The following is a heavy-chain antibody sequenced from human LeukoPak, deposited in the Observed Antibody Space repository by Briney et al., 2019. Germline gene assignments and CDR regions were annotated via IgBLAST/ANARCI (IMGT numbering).Heavy chain of an antibody. D-gene: IGHD3-16*02. Sequence: SETLSLTCSVSGGSISSYFWSWIRQPPGKGLEWIGYIYYSGSTNYNPSLKSRVTISVDKSKNQFSLKLSSVTAADTAVYYCARIVQGGYPDYWGQGTLVTVSS. CDR3: ARIVQGGYPDY. CDR2: IYYSGST. V-gene: IGHV4-59*12. J-gene: IGHJ4*02. CDR1: GGSISSYF.